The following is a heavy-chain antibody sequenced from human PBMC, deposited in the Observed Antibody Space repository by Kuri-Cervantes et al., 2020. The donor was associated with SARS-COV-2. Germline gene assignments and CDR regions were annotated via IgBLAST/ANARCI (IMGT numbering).Heavy chain of an antibody. D-gene: IGHD6-13*01. CDR1: GFTFSSYS. CDR3: SLSSSSVYYYYMDV. CDR2: ISSSSSTI. V-gene: IGHV3-48*01. J-gene: IGHJ6*03. Sequence: GESLKISCAASGFTFSSYSMNWVRQAPGKGLEWVSYISSSSSTIYYADSVKGRFTISRDNARNSLYLQMNSLRAEDTAVYYCSLSSSSVYYYYMDVWGKGTTVTVSS.